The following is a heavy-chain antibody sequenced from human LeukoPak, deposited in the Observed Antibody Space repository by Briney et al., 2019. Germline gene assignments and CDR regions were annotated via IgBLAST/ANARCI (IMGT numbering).Heavy chain of an antibody. CDR2: ISGDGGRT. V-gene: IGHV3-43*02. CDR1: GFIFDDYA. D-gene: IGHD3-10*01. CDR3: TKNGGYSDAFDI. J-gene: IGHJ3*02. Sequence: GGSLRLSCAASGFIFDDYAMHWVRQAPGKGLEWVSLISGDGGRTYYTDSVKGRFTISRDNSKHSLYLQMNSLRTEDTALYYCTKNGGYSDAFDIWGQGTMVTVSS.